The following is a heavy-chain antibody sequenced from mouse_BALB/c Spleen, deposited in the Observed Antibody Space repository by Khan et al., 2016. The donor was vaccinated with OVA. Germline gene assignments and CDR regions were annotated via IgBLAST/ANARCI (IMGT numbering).Heavy chain of an antibody. V-gene: IGHV1-54*01. CDR3: ARSSGYGDAVDY. CDR1: GYAFADYL. Sequence: VQREEDGTELLSPGTSVKVSCKASGYAFADYLIDWVKQRPGQGLEWIGVINPGSGNTNYNEKFKGKATLTAAKSSSTAYMQLSSLTSDDSAVYYCARSSGYGDAVDYWGQGPSVTVSS. CDR2: INPGSGNT. D-gene: IGHD2-2*01. J-gene: IGHJ4*01.